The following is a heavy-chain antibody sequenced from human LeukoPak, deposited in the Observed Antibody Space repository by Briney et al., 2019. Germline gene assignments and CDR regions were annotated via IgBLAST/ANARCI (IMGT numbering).Heavy chain of an antibody. J-gene: IGHJ4*02. CDR3: ARLPSDHKYYDILTGYYNVPYFDY. CDR1: GGSISSSSYY. Sequence: PSETLSLTCTVSGGSISSSSYYWGWIRQPPGKGLEWIGSIYYSGSTYYNPSLKSRVTISVDTSKNQFSLKLSSVTAADTAVYYCARLPSDHKYYDILTGYYNVPYFDYWGQGTQVTVSS. CDR2: IYYSGST. D-gene: IGHD3-9*01. V-gene: IGHV4-39*01.